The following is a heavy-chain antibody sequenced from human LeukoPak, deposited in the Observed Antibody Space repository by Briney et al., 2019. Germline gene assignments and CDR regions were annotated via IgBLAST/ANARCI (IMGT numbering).Heavy chain of an antibody. D-gene: IGHD3-22*01. CDR1: GYTLTELS. V-gene: IGHV1-24*01. CDR2: FDPEDGET. J-gene: IGHJ4*02. Sequence: ASVTVSCKVSGYTLTELSMHWVRQAPGKGLEWMGGFDPEDGETIYAQKFQGRVTMTEDTSTDTAYMELSSLRSEDTAVYYCATWKGYYDSSGYYNDYWGQGTLVTVSS. CDR3: ATWKGYYDSSGYYNDY.